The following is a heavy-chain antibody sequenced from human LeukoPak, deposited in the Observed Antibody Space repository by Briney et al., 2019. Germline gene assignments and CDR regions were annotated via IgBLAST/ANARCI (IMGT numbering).Heavy chain of an antibody. V-gene: IGHV6-1*01. D-gene: IGHD6-19*01. CDR1: GDSVSSNSAA. CDR3: ARDGGSGWSPSDGLDI. Sequence: SQTLSLTCAISGDSVSSNSAAWNWIRQSPSRGLEWLGRTYYRSKWYNDYAVSVKSRITINPDISKNQFSLQLNSVTPEDTAVYYCARDGGSGWSPSDGLDIWGQGTMVTVSS. J-gene: IGHJ3*02. CDR2: TYYRSKWYN.